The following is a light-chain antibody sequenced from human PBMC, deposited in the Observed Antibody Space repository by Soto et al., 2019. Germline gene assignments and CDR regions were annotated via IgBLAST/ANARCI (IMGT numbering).Light chain of an antibody. CDR2: EVS. V-gene: IGLV2-14*01. CDR3: SAYTISSTRDV. Sequence: QSALTQPASVSGSPGQSITISCTGTSSDVGVYDYVSWYQQHPGKAPKLMIFEVSNRPSGVSNRFSGSKSGNTASLTISGLQAEDEADYYCSAYTISSTRDVFGTGTKVTVL. J-gene: IGLJ1*01. CDR1: SSDVGVYDY.